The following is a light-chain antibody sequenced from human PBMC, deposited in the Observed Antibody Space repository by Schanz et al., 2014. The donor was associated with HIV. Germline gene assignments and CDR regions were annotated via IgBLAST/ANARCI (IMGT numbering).Light chain of an antibody. J-gene: IGKJ2*01. Sequence: EIVLTQSPGTLSLSPGERATLSCRASRSVNSNLAWFQQRPGQAPRLLIYGASTRAPGIPDRFSGSGSGTDFTLTISRLEPEDVAVYYCQQYGSSPKTFGQGTKLEIK. CDR3: QQYGSSPKT. V-gene: IGKV3-20*01. CDR1: RSVNSN. CDR2: GAS.